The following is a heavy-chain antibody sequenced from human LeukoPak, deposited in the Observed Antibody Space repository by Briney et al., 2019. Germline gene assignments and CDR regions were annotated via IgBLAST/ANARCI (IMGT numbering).Heavy chain of an antibody. CDR1: GFTFSGSA. Sequence: GGSLRLSCAASGFTFSGSAIHWVRQSSGKGLEWVGHIDKKDNFYATTSAASVTGRFTISRDDSKNTAYLQMNSLKTEDTALYYCTRDSGTYNWLDPWGQGTLVTVSS. V-gene: IGHV3-73*01. D-gene: IGHD1-26*01. CDR2: IDKKDNFYAT. CDR3: TRDSGTYNWLDP. J-gene: IGHJ5*02.